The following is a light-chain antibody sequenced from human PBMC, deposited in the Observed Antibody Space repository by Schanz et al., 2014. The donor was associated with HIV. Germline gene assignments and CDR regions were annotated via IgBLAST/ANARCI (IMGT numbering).Light chain of an antibody. CDR1: QSISSW. V-gene: IGKV1-5*03. J-gene: IGKJ2*02. CDR3: QQSYSTPCT. CDR2: KAS. Sequence: DIQMTQSPSTLSASVGDRVTITCRASQSISSWLAWYQQKQGKAPKLLINKASSLESGVPSRFSGSGSGTEFTLTISRLQPEDFATYYCQQSYSTPCTFGQGTKLEIK.